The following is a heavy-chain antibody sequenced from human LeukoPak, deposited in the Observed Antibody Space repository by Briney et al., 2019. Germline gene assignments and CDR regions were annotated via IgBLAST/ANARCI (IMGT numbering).Heavy chain of an antibody. J-gene: IGHJ3*02. CDR2: ITTSGST. Sequence: SETLSLTCTVSGGSISSYYWNWIRQPAGKGLEWIGRITTSGSTNSNPSLQSRLTMSVDTSKNHFSLKLTSLTAADTAVYYCARDWGSSTRYDAFDIWGQGTIVTVSS. V-gene: IGHV4-4*07. D-gene: IGHD3-16*01. CDR1: GGSISSYY. CDR3: ARDWGSSTRYDAFDI.